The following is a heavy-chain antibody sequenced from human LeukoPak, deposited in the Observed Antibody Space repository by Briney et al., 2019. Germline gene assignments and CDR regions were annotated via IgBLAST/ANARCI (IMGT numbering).Heavy chain of an antibody. Sequence: PSETLSLTCAVYGGSFSGYYWSWIRQPPGKGLEWIGEINHSGSTNYNPSLKSRVSISGDTSKNQFSLRLSSVTAADTAVYYCARQPNYDILTGYLHGVDYWGQGTLSPSPQ. CDR1: GGSFSGYY. CDR2: INHSGST. V-gene: IGHV4-34*01. CDR3: ARQPNYDILTGYLHGVDY. J-gene: IGHJ4*02. D-gene: IGHD3-9*01.